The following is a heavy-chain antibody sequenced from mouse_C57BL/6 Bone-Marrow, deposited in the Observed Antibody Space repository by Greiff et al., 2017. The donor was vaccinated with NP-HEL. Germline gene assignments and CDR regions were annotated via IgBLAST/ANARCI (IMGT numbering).Heavy chain of an antibody. V-gene: IGHV1-81*01. CDR1: GYTFTSYG. CDR3: AREGDPRAMDY. Sequence: VQLQQSGAELARPGASVKLSCKASGYTFTSYGISWVKQRTGQGLEWIGEIYPRSGTTYYNEKFKGKATLTADKSSSTAYMELRSLTSEDSAVYFCAREGDPRAMDYWGKGTSVTVSS. CDR2: IYPRSGTT. J-gene: IGHJ4*01.